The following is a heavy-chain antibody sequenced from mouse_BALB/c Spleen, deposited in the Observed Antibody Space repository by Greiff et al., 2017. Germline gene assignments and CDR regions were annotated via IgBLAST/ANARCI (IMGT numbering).Heavy chain of an antibody. D-gene: IGHD3-1*01. CDR3: ARQLGLHY. CDR2: IDPSDSYT. J-gene: IGHJ2*01. CDR1: GYTFTSYW. Sequence: QVQLQQSGAELVKPGASVKLSCKASGYTFTSYWMHWVKQRPGQGLEWIGEIDPSDSYTNYNQKFKGKATLTVDKSSSTAYMQLSSLTSEDSAVYYCARQLGLHYWGQGTTLTVSS. V-gene: IGHV1-69*02.